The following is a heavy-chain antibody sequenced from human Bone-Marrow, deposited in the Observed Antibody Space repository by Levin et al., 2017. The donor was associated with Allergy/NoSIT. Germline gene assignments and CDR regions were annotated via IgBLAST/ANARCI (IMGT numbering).Heavy chain of an antibody. D-gene: IGHD3-16*01. V-gene: IGHV2-5*02. CDR1: GFSLNDIGVG. CDR3: AHRRDYEYWYDH. CDR2: ISWDGDK. J-gene: IGHJ5*02. Sequence: ESGPTLVKPTQTLKLTCAFSGFSLNDIGVGVGWIRQPPGKALEWLALISWDGDKRYSPSLESRLSITKDTSRDEVVLTITNLDPLDTATYYCAHRRDYEYWYDHWGPGALVVVSS.